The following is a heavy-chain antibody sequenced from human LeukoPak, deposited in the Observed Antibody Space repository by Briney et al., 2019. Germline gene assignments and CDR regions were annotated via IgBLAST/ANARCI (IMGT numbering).Heavy chain of an antibody. CDR1: GFTVSSNY. D-gene: IGHD3-22*01. Sequence: GGSLRLSCAASGFTVSSNYMSWVRQAPGKGLEWVSIIYSGGSTFYADSVKGRFTISRDNSKNTLYLQMNSLRAEDTAVYYCALPRDYDSSGTPFDYWGQGTLVTVSS. CDR3: ALPRDYDSSGTPFDY. V-gene: IGHV3-53*01. CDR2: IYSGGST. J-gene: IGHJ4*02.